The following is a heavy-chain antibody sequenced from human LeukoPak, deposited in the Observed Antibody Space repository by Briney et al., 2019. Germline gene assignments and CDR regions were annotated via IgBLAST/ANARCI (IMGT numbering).Heavy chain of an antibody. J-gene: IGHJ6*02. D-gene: IGHD7-27*01. CDR3: ATALGRYYYGMDV. V-gene: IGHV1-46*01. CDR2: INPSGGST. Sequence: ASVKVSCKASGYTFTSYYMHWVRQAPGQGLEWMGIINPSGGSTSYAQKFQGRVTMTRDTSTSTVYMELSSLRSEDTAVYYCATALGRYYYGMDVWGQGTTVTVSS. CDR1: GYTFTSYY.